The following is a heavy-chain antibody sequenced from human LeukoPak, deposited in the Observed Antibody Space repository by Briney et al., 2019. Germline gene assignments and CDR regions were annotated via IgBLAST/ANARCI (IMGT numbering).Heavy chain of an antibody. CDR3: ARDQSIAGPTTADY. D-gene: IGHD1-26*01. V-gene: IGHV3-74*01. CDR1: GFTFSRFW. Sequence: GGSLRLSCAASGFTFSRFWMHWVRQAPGKGLVWVSRINTDGSDTIYADSVKGRFTISRDNAKNTLYLQMNSLRAEDTAVYYCARDQSIAGPTTADYWGQGALVTVSS. CDR2: INTDGSDT. J-gene: IGHJ4*02.